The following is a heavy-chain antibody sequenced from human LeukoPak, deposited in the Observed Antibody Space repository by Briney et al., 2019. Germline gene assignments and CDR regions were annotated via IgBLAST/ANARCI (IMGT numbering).Heavy chain of an antibody. CDR3: AGDLAARRKPNYFDY. CDR1: GYTFTGYY. Sequence: VASVKVSCKASGYTFTGYYMHWVRQAPGQGLEWMGWINPNSGGTNYAQKFQGRVTMTRDTSISTAYMELSRLRSDDTAVYYCAGDLAARRKPNYFDYWGQGTLVTVSS. D-gene: IGHD6-6*01. J-gene: IGHJ4*02. CDR2: INPNSGGT. V-gene: IGHV1-2*02.